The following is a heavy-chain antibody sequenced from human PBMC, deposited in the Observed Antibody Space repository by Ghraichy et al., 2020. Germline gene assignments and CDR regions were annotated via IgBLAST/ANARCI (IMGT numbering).Heavy chain of an antibody. CDR1: GFTFDDYG. J-gene: IGHJ6*03. Sequence: GGSLRLSCAASGFTFDDYGMSWVRQAPGKGLEWVSGINWNGGSTGYADSVKGRFTISRDNAKNSLYLQMNSLRAEDTALYHCARDRGRYGSGSYYSYYYYYYMDVWGKGTTVTVSS. D-gene: IGHD3-10*01. V-gene: IGHV3-20*01. CDR3: ARDRGRYGSGSYYSYYYYYYMDV. CDR2: INWNGGST.